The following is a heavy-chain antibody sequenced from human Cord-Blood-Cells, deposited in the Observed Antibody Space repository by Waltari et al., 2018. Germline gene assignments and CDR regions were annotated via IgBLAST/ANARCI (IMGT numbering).Heavy chain of an antibody. CDR1: GGSCSGYY. CDR2: INHSGST. D-gene: IGHD6-13*01. V-gene: IGHV4-34*01. J-gene: IGHJ5*02. Sequence: QVQLQQWGAGLLKPSETLSLTCAVYGGSCSGYYWSWIRQPPGKGLEWIGEINHSGSTNYNPSLKSRVTISVDTSKNQFSLKLSSVTAADTAVYYCARVVRTDSSSNWFDPWGQGTLVTVSS. CDR3: ARVVRTDSSSNWFDP.